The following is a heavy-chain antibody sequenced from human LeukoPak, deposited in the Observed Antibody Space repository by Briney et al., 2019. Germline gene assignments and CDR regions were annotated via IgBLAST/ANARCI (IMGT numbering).Heavy chain of an antibody. J-gene: IGHJ4*02. V-gene: IGHV3-7*01. CDR2: INHNGNVN. D-gene: IGHD6-6*01. Sequence: QAGGSLRLSCAASGFTFSSYWMNWARQAPGKGLEWVASINHNGNVNYYVDSVKGRFTISRDNAKNSLHLQMSSLRAEDTAVYYCARFLWSSSYFDYWGQGTLVTVSS. CDR1: GFTFSSYW. CDR3: ARFLWSSSYFDY.